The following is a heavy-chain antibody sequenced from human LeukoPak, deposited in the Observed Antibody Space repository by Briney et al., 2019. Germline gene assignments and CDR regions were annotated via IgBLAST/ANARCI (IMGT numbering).Heavy chain of an antibody. V-gene: IGHV4-59*06. CDR3: ARDKRGMVRGYYYYYIDV. Sequence: SKTLSLTCTVPGGSLSTHDWSWIRQPPGKGLEWIGYIYYSGSTYYNPSLKSRVTISVDTSKNQFSLKLSSVTAADTAVYYCARDKRGMVRGYYYYYIDVWGKGTSVTVSS. CDR1: GGSLSTHD. CDR2: IYYSGST. D-gene: IGHD3-10*01. J-gene: IGHJ6*03.